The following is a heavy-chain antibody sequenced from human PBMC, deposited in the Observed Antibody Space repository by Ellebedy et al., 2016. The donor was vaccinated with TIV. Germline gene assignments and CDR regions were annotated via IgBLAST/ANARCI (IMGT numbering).Heavy chain of an antibody. CDR1: GGTFSSYA. CDR2: IIPIFGTA. V-gene: IGHV1-69*13. J-gene: IGHJ6*03. CDR3: ASHYDFWSGYNYYYYMDV. Sequence: SVKVSCXASGGTFSSYAISWVRQAPGQGLEWMGGIIPIFGTANYAQKFQGRVTITADESTSTAYMELSSLRSEDTAVYYCASHYDFWSGYNYYYYMDVWGKGTTVTVSS. D-gene: IGHD3-3*01.